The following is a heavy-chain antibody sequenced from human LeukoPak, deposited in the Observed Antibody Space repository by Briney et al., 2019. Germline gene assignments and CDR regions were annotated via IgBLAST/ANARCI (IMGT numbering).Heavy chain of an antibody. CDR1: GGSISSSSYY. CDR2: IYYSGST. CDR3: ARDSVARLYSGSPGWFDP. D-gene: IGHD1-26*01. Sequence: SETLSLTCTVSGGSISSSSYYWGWIRQPPGKGLEWIGSIYYSGSTYYNPSLKSRVTISVDTSKNQFSLRLSSVIAADTATYYCARDSVARLYSGSPGWFDPWGQGTLVTVSS. J-gene: IGHJ5*02. V-gene: IGHV4-39*07.